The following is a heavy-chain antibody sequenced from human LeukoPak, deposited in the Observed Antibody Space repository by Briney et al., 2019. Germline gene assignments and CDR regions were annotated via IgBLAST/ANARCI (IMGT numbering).Heavy chain of an antibody. CDR1: GGSISSSNYY. V-gene: IGHV4-39*07. CDR2: LYYSGTT. Sequence: SETLSLTCTVSGGSISSSNYYWGWIRQPPGKGLDWIGSLYYSGTTYSNPSLKSRVTISVGTSKNQFSLKLSSVTAADTAVYYCARLYTSFRAFDIWGQGTMVTVSS. D-gene: IGHD6-6*01. CDR3: ARLYTSFRAFDI. J-gene: IGHJ3*02.